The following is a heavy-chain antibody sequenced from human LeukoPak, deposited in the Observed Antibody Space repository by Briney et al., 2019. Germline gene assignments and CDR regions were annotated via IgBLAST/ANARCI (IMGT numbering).Heavy chain of an antibody. CDR2: MYYSGTT. J-gene: IGHJ4*02. D-gene: IGHD3-22*01. CDR1: GGSISSHTYY. V-gene: IGHV4-39*07. Sequence: NASETLSLTCTVSGGSISSHTYYWGWIRQPPGKGLEWIGNMYYSGTTYYSPPLKSRVTISVDTSKNHFSLKLSSVTAADTAVYYCARDRYYYDSSARYFDYWGQGTLVTVSS. CDR3: ARDRYYYDSSARYFDY.